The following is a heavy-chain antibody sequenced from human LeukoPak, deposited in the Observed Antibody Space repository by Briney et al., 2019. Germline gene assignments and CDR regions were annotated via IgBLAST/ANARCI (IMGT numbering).Heavy chain of an antibody. CDR3: AREKNRGYYFDY. CDR1: GGTFSSYA. Sequence: SVKVSCKASGGTFSSYAISWVRQAPGQGLEWMGRIILIFGTANYAQKFQGRVTITTDESTSTAYMELSSLRSEDTAVYYCAREKNRGYYFDYWGQGTLVTVSS. V-gene: IGHV1-69*05. J-gene: IGHJ4*02. D-gene: IGHD7-27*01. CDR2: IILIFGTA.